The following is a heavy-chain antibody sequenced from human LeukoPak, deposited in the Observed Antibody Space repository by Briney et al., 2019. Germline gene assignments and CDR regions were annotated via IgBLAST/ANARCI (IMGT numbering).Heavy chain of an antibody. J-gene: IGHJ4*02. CDR3: ARAPHFFDSSGSRYYFDY. CDR2: IYYSGNT. CDR1: GGSISSSSYY. D-gene: IGHD3-22*01. Sequence: SETLSLTCTVSGGSISSSSYYWGWIRQPPGKGLEWIGSIYYSGNTYYSPSLMSRVTISVDTSKNQFSLNLSSVTAADTAMYYCARAPHFFDSSGSRYYFDYWSQGALVTVSS. V-gene: IGHV4-39*07.